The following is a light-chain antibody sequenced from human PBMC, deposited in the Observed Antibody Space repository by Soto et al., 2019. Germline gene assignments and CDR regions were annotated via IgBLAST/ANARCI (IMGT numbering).Light chain of an antibody. J-gene: IGLJ1*01. V-gene: IGLV1-44*01. CDR2: SNN. Sequence: QPVLTQPPSASGTPGQRVTISCSGSSSNIGSSTVTWYQQLPGAAPTVLIHSNNQRPSGVPDRFSGSKSGTSASLAISGLQSDDEADYYCATWADSLKGYVSGTGTKLTVL. CDR1: SSNIGSST. CDR3: ATWADSLKGYV.